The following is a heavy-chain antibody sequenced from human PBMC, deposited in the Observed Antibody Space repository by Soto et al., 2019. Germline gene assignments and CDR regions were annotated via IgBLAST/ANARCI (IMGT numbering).Heavy chain of an antibody. V-gene: IGHV3-7*01. CDR1: GFTFSSYW. CDR3: AIPLYSSGWFSPFDP. J-gene: IGHJ5*02. Sequence: EVQLVESGGGLVQPGGSLRLSCAASGFTFSSYWMSWVRQAPGKGLEWVANIKQDGSEKYYVDYVKGRFTISRDNAKNSRYLQMNSLRAEDTAVYYCAIPLYSSGWFSPFDPWGQGTLVTVSS. D-gene: IGHD6-19*01. CDR2: IKQDGSEK.